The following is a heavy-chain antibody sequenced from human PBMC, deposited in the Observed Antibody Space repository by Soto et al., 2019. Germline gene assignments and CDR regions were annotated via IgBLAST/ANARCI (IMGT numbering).Heavy chain of an antibody. D-gene: IGHD2-15*01. CDR3: ARPKGSYYYYGMDV. V-gene: IGHV5-10-1*01. J-gene: IGHJ6*02. CDR1: GYSFTSYW. Sequence: GESLKISCKGSGYSFTSYWISWVRQMPGKGLEWMGRIDPSDSYTNYSPSFQGHVTISADKSISAAYLQWSSLKASDTAMYYCARPKGSYYYYGMDVWGQGTTVTAP. CDR2: IDPSDSYT.